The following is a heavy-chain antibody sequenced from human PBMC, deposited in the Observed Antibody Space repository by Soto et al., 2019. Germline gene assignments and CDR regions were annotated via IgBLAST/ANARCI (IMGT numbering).Heavy chain of an antibody. Sequence: EVQLLESGGGLVQPGGSLRLSCTASGFTFSSYAMSWVRQAPGKGLEWVSAISGGGGSTYYADSVKGRFTISRDNSKNTLYLHMNSLRAEDTAVYYCAKVPPYYDFWSGYFGYFDYWGQGTLVTVSS. V-gene: IGHV3-23*01. CDR1: GFTFSSYA. CDR2: ISGGGGST. J-gene: IGHJ4*02. D-gene: IGHD3-3*01. CDR3: AKVPPYYDFWSGYFGYFDY.